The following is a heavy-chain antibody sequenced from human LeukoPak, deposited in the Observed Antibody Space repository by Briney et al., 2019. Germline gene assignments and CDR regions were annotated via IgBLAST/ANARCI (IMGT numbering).Heavy chain of an antibody. V-gene: IGHV4-59*01. D-gene: IGHD3-3*01. CDR3: ARVGFWSGYYSWFDP. J-gene: IGHJ5*02. Sequence: SETLSLTCTVSGGSISSYYWSWIRQPPGKGLEWIGYMYNSGSTNYNPSLKSRVTISVDTSKNQLSLKLSSVTAADTAVYYCARVGFWSGYYSWFDPWGQGTLVTVSS. CDR2: MYNSGST. CDR1: GGSISSYY.